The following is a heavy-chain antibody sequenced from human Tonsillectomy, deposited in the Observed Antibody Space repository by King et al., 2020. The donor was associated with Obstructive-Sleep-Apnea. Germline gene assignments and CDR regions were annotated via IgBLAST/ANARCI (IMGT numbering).Heavy chain of an antibody. CDR3: ARDTHTTRVLVAGNRVLVDY. D-gene: IGHD6-19*01. J-gene: IGHJ4*02. V-gene: IGHV3-30*04. CDR1: GFTFNSYA. CDR2: ISYDGNNK. Sequence: QLVQSGGGVVQPGRSLRLSCAASGFTFNSYAMHWVRQAPGKGLEWVTFISYDGNNKYYADSVKGRFTISRDNSKNTLYLQMNSLRPEDTAVYYCARDTHTTRVLVAGNRVLVDYWDQGTLVTVSS.